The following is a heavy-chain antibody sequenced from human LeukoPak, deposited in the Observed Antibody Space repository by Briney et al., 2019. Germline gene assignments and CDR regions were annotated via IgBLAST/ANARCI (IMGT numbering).Heavy chain of an antibody. V-gene: IGHV3-33*08. CDR1: GFTFSAFG. J-gene: IGHJ4*02. D-gene: IGHD6-6*01. Sequence: GGSLRLSCAASGFTFSAFGMNWVRQAPGKGLEWVAVIWYDGSNKYYADSVKGRFTISRDNSKNTLYLQMNSLRAEDTAVYYCAREQWGYSSSSDEAYFDYWGQGTLVTVSS. CDR3: AREQWGYSSSSDEAYFDY. CDR2: IWYDGSNK.